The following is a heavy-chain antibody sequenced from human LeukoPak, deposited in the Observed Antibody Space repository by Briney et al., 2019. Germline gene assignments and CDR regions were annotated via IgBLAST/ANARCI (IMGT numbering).Heavy chain of an antibody. CDR3: ARDNYGDYGGEYFQH. CDR1: GGSISSGDYY. J-gene: IGHJ1*01. V-gene: IGHV4-30-4*02. CDR2: IYYSGST. D-gene: IGHD4-17*01. Sequence: SETLSLTCTVSGGSISSGDYYWSWIRQPPGKGLEWIGYIYYSGSTYYNPSLKSRVTISVDTSKNQFSLKLSSVTAADTAVYYCARDNYGDYGGEYFQHWGQGTLVTVSS.